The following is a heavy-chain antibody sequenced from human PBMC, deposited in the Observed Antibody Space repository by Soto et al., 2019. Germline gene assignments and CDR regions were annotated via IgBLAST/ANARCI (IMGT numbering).Heavy chain of an antibody. CDR3: ARQKSSWDNDDY. J-gene: IGHJ4*02. D-gene: IGHD6-13*01. CDR2: IYPGDSDT. CDR1: GYSFTSYW. Sequence: PGESLKISCKGSGYSFTSYWIGWVRQMPGKGLEWMGIIYPGDSDTRYSPSFRGQVTISADKSISTAYLQWSSLKASDTGIYYCARQKSSWDNDDYWGQGTLVTVSS. V-gene: IGHV5-51*01.